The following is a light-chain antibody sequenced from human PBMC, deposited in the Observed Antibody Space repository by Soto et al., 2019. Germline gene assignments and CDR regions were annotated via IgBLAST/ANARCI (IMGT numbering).Light chain of an antibody. CDR3: LQDNNYPYT. J-gene: IGKJ2*01. CDR2: AAS. CDR1: QGIRND. V-gene: IGKV1-6*01. Sequence: AVQMTQSPSSLSASVGDRITITCRASQGIRNDLAWYQQKPGKAPNLLIYAASRLHIGVPSRFSGSGSGTDFTFTITGLQAEDFAPYYCLQDNNYPYTFGQGTKLEIK.